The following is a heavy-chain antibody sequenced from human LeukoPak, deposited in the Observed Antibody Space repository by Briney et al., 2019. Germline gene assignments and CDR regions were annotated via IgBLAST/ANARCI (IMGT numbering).Heavy chain of an antibody. J-gene: IGHJ4*02. V-gene: IGHV4-59*01. D-gene: IGHD3-10*01. CDR2: IYYSGNT. CDR3: ARFSRTPGIPDYGSGSYAGLFDY. Sequence: SETLSLTCTVSGGSISSYYWSWIRQPPGKGLEWIGYIYYSGNTNYNPSLKSRVTISVDTSKNQFSLKLSSVTAADTAVYYCARFSRTPGIPDYGSGSYAGLFDYWGQGTLATVSS. CDR1: GGSISSYY.